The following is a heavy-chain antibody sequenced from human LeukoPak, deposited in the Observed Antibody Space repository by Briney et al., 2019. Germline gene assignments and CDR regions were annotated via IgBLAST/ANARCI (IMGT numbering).Heavy chain of an antibody. CDR3: TTERAAAGTIDY. CDR1: GITFSNAW. D-gene: IGHD6-13*01. Sequence: PGGPLRLSCAASGITFSNAWMSWVRQAPGKGLEWVGRIKSKTDGGTTDYAAPVKGRFTISRDDSKNTLYLQMNSLKTEDTAVYYCTTERAAAGTIDYWGQGTLVTVSS. J-gene: IGHJ4*02. CDR2: IKSKTDGGTT. V-gene: IGHV3-15*01.